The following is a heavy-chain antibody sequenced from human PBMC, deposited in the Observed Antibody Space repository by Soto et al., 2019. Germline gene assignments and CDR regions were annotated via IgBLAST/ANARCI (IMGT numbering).Heavy chain of an antibody. V-gene: IGHV3-30-3*01. CDR2: ISYDGSNK. J-gene: IGHJ4*02. D-gene: IGHD3-22*01. CDR3: ARAEWYDSSGYYLSDY. CDR1: GFTFSSYA. Sequence: GGSLRLSCAASGFTFSSYAMHWVRQAPGKGLEWVAVISYDGSNKYYADSVKGRFTISRDNSKNTLYLQMNSLRAEDTAVYYCARAEWYDSSGYYLSDYWGQGT.